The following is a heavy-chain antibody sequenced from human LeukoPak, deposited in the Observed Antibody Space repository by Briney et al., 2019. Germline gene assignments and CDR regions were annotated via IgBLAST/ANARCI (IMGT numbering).Heavy chain of an antibody. Sequence: SVTVSCKASGGTFSSYAISWVRQAPGQGLEWMGGIIPIFGTANYAQKFQGRVTITADESTSTAYMELSGLRSDDTAVYYCARDSPEYYYGSGSYVGWFDPWGQGTLVTVSS. CDR2: IIPIFGTA. D-gene: IGHD3-10*01. CDR1: GGTFSSYA. V-gene: IGHV1-69*01. J-gene: IGHJ5*02. CDR3: ARDSPEYYYGSGSYVGWFDP.